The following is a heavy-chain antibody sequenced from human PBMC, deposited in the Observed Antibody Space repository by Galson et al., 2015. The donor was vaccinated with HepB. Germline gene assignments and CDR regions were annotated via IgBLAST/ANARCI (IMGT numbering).Heavy chain of an antibody. CDR3: ARDGGPGGDFYYYYGMDV. CDR2: INPNSGGT. D-gene: IGHD3-16*01. CDR1: GYTFTGYY. V-gene: IGHV1-2*04. Sequence: SVKVSCKASGYTFTGYYMHWVRQAPGQGLEWMGWINPNSGGTNYAQKFQGWVTMTRDTSISTAYMELSRLRSDDTAVYYCARDGGPGGDFYYYYGMDVWGQGTTVTVSS. J-gene: IGHJ6*02.